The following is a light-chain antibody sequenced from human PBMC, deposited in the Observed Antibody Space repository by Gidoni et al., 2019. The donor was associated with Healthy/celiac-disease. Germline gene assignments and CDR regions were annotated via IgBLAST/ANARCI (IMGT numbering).Light chain of an antibody. Sequence: IVLTHSPGTRSWSPGETATLSCRAIQRVSSSYLAWYQQKPGQAPRLLISGASSRATGLPDRFSGSGSGTDFPLTISRLEPDDFAVYYCQQYGGSPGTFGQGTKVEIK. V-gene: IGKV3-20*01. J-gene: IGKJ1*01. CDR1: QRVSSSY. CDR3: QQYGGSPGT. CDR2: GAS.